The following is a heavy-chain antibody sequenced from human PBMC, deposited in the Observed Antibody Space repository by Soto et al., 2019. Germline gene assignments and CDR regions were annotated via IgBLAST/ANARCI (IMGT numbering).Heavy chain of an antibody. V-gene: IGHV4-30-4*01. Sequence: PSETLSLTCAVSGGSISSSNWWSWVRQPPGKGLEWIGYIYYSGSTYCNPSLKSRVTISVDTSKNQFSLKLSSVTAADTAVYYCASESPEYSSSSSGFDYWGQGTLVTVSS. CDR2: IYYSGST. D-gene: IGHD6-6*01. CDR3: ASESPEYSSSSSGFDY. CDR1: GGSISSSNW. J-gene: IGHJ4*02.